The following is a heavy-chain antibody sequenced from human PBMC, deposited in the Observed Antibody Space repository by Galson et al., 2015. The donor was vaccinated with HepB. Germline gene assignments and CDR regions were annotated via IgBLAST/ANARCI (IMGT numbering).Heavy chain of an antibody. CDR1: GFTFSPYW. CDR3: ARAPVGMGSNWFDP. D-gene: IGHD3-3*01. J-gene: IGHJ5*02. Sequence: SLRLSCAASGFTFSPYWMHWVRQDPGKGLMWVSRINSDGSSTSYADSVKGRFTISRDNAKNTLYLQMNSLRAEDTAVYYCARAPVGMGSNWFDPWGQGTLVTVSS. V-gene: IGHV3-74*01. CDR2: INSDGSST.